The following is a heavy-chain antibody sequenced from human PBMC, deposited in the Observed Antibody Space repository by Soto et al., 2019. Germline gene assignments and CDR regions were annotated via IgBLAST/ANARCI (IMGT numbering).Heavy chain of an antibody. D-gene: IGHD2-2*01. Sequence: SETLSLTCTVSGGSISSGGSYWGWIRQSPGKGLEWIGYIYYSGNTILNPSLRSRVTLSVDTSKNQFSLNLSSVTAADTAVYYCVRYCSTTKCPFDYWGQGTLVTVSS. J-gene: IGHJ4*02. CDR2: IYYSGNT. CDR1: GGSISSGGSY. CDR3: VRYCSTTKCPFDY. V-gene: IGHV4-30-4*01.